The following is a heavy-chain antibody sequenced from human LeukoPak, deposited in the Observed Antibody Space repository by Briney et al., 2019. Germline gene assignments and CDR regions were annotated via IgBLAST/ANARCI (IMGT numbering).Heavy chain of an antibody. V-gene: IGHV4-39*02. CDR2: IYSGGET. J-gene: IGHJ4*02. CDR3: VRDYSNFMQGD. Sequence: SETLSLPCTVSGDSISSSHYHWGWIRQSPGKGLEWIGSIYSGGETHYNPSLNSRVTIFLDTSKNRFSLNLIAVTATDTAVYYCVRDYSNFMQGDWGQGTLVTVSS. D-gene: IGHD4-11*01. CDR1: GDSISSSHYH.